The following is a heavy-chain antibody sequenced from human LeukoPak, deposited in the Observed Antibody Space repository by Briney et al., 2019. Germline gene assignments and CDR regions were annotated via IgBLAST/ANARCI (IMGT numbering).Heavy chain of an antibody. J-gene: IGHJ4*02. CDR2: ISYDGSNK. CDR1: GFTFSSYA. CDR3: ARGRSRAPFDY. V-gene: IGHV3-30*04. Sequence: PGRSLRLSCAASGFTFSSYAMHWVRQAPGKGLEWVAVISYDGSNKYYADSVKGRFTISRDNSKNTLYLQMNSLRAEDTAVYYCARGRSRAPFDYWGQGTLVTVSS.